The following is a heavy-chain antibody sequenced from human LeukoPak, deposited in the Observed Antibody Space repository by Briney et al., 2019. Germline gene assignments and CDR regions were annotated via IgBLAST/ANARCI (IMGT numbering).Heavy chain of an antibody. CDR2: ISAYNGNT. Sequence: ASVKVSCKASGYTFTSYGISWVRQAPGQGLEWMGWISAYNGNTNYAQKLQGRVTMTEDTSTDTAYMELSSLRSEDTAVYYCATEEWELLRVWGQGTMVTVSS. CDR3: ATEEWELLRV. D-gene: IGHD1-26*01. CDR1: GYTFTSYG. V-gene: IGHV1-18*01. J-gene: IGHJ3*01.